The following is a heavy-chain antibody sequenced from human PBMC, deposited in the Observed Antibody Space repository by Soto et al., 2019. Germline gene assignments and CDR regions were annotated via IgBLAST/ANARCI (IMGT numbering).Heavy chain of an antibody. J-gene: IGHJ6*04. Sequence: PGESLKISCKGSGYTFINYWIGWVRQMPGKGLEWMGIIYAGDSDTRYSPSFQGQVTISADKSVSTAYLQWNSLRAEDTAVYYCARDDLLCDGGRCYGVPLDVWGKGTTVTVSS. V-gene: IGHV5-51*01. CDR1: GYTFINYW. CDR2: IYAGDSDT. D-gene: IGHD2-15*01. CDR3: ARDDLLCDGGRCYGVPLDV.